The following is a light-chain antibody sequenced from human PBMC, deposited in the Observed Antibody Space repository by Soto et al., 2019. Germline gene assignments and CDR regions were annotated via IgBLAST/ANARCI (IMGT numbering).Light chain of an antibody. V-gene: IGKV1-5*01. CDR2: GAS. Sequence: DIQITQSPLTLSASIGDRVTITCRASQSSNNWLAWYQQKPGKPPKLLLYGASSRDSRVQPRYSGSGSGTEFTLTTSSLQPYDFATYYCQQYNRYSGMFGHGTKVEVK. CDR3: QQYNRYSGM. CDR1: QSSNNW. J-gene: IGKJ1*01.